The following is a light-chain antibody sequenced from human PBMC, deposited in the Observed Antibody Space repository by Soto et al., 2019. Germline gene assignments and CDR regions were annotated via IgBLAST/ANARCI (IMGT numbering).Light chain of an antibody. V-gene: IGKV3-11*01. J-gene: IGKJ5*01. Sequence: EFVLTQSTVTLSLSPGERATLSCRASQSFRGLLAWYQQKPGQAPRLLIYDAYNRATGIPPRFSGSGSGTDFTLTISSLEPEDSAVYYCQQRHMWPITFGQGTRLE. CDR3: QQRHMWPIT. CDR1: QSFRGL. CDR2: DAY.